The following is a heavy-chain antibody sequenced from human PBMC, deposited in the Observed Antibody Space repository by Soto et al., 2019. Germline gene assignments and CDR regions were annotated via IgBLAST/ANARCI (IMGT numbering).Heavy chain of an antibody. J-gene: IGHJ4*02. CDR2: TYYRSKWYS. CDR3: ARGEQYSGRIFDY. D-gene: IGHD1-26*01. V-gene: IGHV6-1*01. CDR1: GDSVSSNSAA. Sequence: QVQLEQSGPGLVKPSQTLSVTCVISGDSVSSNSAAWNWIRQSPSRGLEWLGRTYYRSKWYSDCAASVESRITVNPDTSKNHFSLQLNSVTPEDTAVYYCARGEQYSGRIFDYWGQGTLVTVSS.